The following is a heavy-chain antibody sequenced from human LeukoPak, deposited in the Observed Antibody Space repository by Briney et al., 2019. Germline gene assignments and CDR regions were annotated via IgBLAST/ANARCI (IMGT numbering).Heavy chain of an antibody. Sequence: KTGGSLRLSCVDSGFTFTNAWISWVRQAPGKGLEWIGRIKSKTDGETTNYAEPVRGRFTISRDDSKSAVYLQMNSLKIEDTAVYYCTTDLGTYYHGSQRLIPIDYWGQGSQVTVSS. J-gene: IGHJ4*02. D-gene: IGHD3-10*01. CDR1: GFTFTNAW. CDR3: TTDLGTYYHGSQRLIPIDY. V-gene: IGHV3-15*01. CDR2: IKSKTDGETT.